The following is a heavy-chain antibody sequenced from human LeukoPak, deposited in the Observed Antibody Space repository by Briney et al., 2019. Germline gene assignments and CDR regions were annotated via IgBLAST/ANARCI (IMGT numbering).Heavy chain of an antibody. Sequence: GGSLRLSCAASGFTFDDYAMHWVRQAPGKGLEWVSGISWNSGTKGYADSVKGRFTISRDNAKNSLYLQMSNLRAEDTAVYFCARGGGLDVWGQGATVTVSS. CDR1: GFTFDDYA. J-gene: IGHJ6*02. D-gene: IGHD3-16*01. V-gene: IGHV3-9*01. CDR2: ISWNSGTK. CDR3: ARGGGLDV.